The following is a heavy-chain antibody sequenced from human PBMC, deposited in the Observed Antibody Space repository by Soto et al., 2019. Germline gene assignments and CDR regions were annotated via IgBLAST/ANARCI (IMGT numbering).Heavy chain of an antibody. Sequence: SVKVSCKASGGTFSSYAISWVRQAPGQGLEWMGGIIPIFGTANYAQKFQGRVTITADESTSTAYMELSSLRSEDTAVYYCAGDKGAVAGTACDYWGQGTLVTVSS. D-gene: IGHD6-19*01. CDR2: IIPIFGTA. V-gene: IGHV1-69*13. J-gene: IGHJ4*02. CDR3: AGDKGAVAGTACDY. CDR1: GGTFSSYA.